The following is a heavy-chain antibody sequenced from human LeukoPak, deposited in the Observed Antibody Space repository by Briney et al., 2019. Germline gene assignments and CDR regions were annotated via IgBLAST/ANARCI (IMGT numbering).Heavy chain of an antibody. CDR3: ARGFRIAVAGTGDY. Sequence: GASVKVSCKASGYTFTGYYMHWVRQAPGQGLEWMGWINPNSGGTNYAQKFQGRVTMTRDTSISTAYMELSRLRSDDTAVYYCARGFRIAVAGTGDYWSQGTLVTVSS. V-gene: IGHV1-2*02. CDR2: INPNSGGT. D-gene: IGHD6-19*01. J-gene: IGHJ4*02. CDR1: GYTFTGYY.